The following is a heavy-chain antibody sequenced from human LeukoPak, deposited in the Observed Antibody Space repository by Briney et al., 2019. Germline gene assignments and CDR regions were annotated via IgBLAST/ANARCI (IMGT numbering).Heavy chain of an antibody. CDR2: IFGSGASP. V-gene: IGHV3-23*01. J-gene: IGHJ4*02. Sequence: GGSLRLSCEASGFTFGSYAMYSVRQAPGKGLEWVAGIFGSGASPHYADSVKGRFHISRYNSQKTVYLHINSLRAEDTAVYYCGKATVGYSSGQKPAWPVDYWGQGTLVSVSS. D-gene: IGHD5-18*01. CDR3: GKATVGYSSGQKPAWPVDY. CDR1: GFTFGSYA.